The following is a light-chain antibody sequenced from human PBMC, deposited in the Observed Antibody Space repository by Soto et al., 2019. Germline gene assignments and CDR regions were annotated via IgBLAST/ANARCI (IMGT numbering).Light chain of an antibody. CDR2: KVS. CDR3: MQETHWPIS. V-gene: IGKV2-30*02. J-gene: IGKJ5*01. CDR1: QSLVHSDGIAY. Sequence: DVVMTQSPLSLPVTLGQPASISCRSNQSLVHSDGIAYFSWFQQRPARFLRRLIYKVSNRDSGVRAISSGSGSGSDFALKISRVEAEDVGVYYCMQETHWPISFGQGTRLEIK.